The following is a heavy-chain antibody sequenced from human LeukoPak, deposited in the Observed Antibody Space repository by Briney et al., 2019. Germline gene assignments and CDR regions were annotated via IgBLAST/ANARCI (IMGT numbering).Heavy chain of an antibody. J-gene: IGHJ6*03. V-gene: IGHV1-18*01. D-gene: IGHD6-13*01. CDR3: ARYSSSWWHYYYYMDV. CDR2: ISPYNGNT. CDR1: GYTFTTYG. Sequence: ASVKVSCKASGYTFTTYGISWVPQAPGQGLKGMGWISPYNGNTNYAQKLQGRVTMTTDTSTSTAYMELRRLRSDDTAVYYRARYSSSWWHYYYYMDVWGKGTTGTVSS.